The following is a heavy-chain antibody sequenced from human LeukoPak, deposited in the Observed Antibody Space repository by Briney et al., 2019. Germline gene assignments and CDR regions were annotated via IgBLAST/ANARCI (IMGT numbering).Heavy chain of an antibody. J-gene: IGHJ4*02. CDR2: ISSDEINE. Sequence: GGSLRLSCAASGFSFRSYGMHWVRQAPGKGLEWVAVISSDEINEYYADSVKGRFTISRDNSKSTLYLQMNSLRVEDTAVYYCTKVRSGSSSWALRVFDYWGQGALVTVSS. CDR3: TKVRSGSSSWALRVFDY. V-gene: IGHV3-30*18. CDR1: GFSFRSYG. D-gene: IGHD6-13*01.